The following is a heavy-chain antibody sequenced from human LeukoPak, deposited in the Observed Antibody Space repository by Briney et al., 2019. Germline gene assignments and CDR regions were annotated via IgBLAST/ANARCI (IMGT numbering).Heavy chain of an antibody. D-gene: IGHD3-10*01. V-gene: IGHV1-2*02. Sequence: ASVKVSCKASGYTFTGYYMHWVRQAPGQGLEWMGWIDPNSGGTNYAQKFQGRVTMTRATSISTAYMELSRLRSDDTAVYYCAGSGDRSGLWFGELYPYYFDYWGQGTLVTVSS. CDR2: IDPNSGGT. CDR3: AGSGDRSGLWFGELYPYYFDY. J-gene: IGHJ4*02. CDR1: GYTFTGYY.